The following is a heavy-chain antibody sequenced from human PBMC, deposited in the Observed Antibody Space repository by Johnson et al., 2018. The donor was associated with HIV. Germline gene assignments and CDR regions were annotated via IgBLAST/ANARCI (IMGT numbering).Heavy chain of an antibody. D-gene: IGHD1-7*01. Sequence: VQLVESGGGVVRPGGSLRLSCAASGIAVSSNYMSWVRQAPGKGLEWVSVIYSGGSTYNADFVKGRFTVSRENAKNSLYLQMNSLRTEDTAVYYCASESRWKYAGGDLWGQGTLVTV. V-gene: IGHV3-66*01. CDR3: ASESRWKYAGGDL. CDR2: IYSGGST. J-gene: IGHJ3*01. CDR1: GIAVSSNY.